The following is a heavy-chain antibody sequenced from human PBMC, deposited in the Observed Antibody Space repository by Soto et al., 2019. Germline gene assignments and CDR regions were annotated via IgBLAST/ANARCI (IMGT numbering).Heavy chain of an antibody. Sequence: QVQLQESGPGLVKPSETLSLTCTVSGGSISSYYWSWIRQPPGKGLEWIGYIYYSGSTNYNPSLXXXVXXXXXTXXXXXXXXLTSVTAADXXXXXCARVSSGWWYFDYWGQGTLVTVSS. V-gene: IGHV4-59*01. J-gene: IGHJ4*02. CDR2: IYYSGST. CDR1: GGSISSYY. D-gene: IGHD6-19*01. CDR3: ARVSSGWWYFDY.